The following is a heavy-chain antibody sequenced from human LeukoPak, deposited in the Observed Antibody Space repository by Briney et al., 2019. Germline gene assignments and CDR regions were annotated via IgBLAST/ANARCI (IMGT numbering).Heavy chain of an antibody. V-gene: IGHV1-24*01. Sequence: ASVKVSCKVSGYTLTELSMHWVRQAPGKGLGWMGGFDPEDGETIYAQKFQGRVTMTEDTSTDTAYMELSSLRSEDTAVYYCARGLRGFWSGYYTYNWFDPWGQGTLVTVSS. J-gene: IGHJ5*02. CDR1: GYTLTELS. D-gene: IGHD3-3*01. CDR2: FDPEDGET. CDR3: ARGLRGFWSGYYTYNWFDP.